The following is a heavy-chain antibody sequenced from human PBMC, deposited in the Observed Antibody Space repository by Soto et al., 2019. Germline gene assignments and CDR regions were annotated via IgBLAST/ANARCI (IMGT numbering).Heavy chain of an antibody. CDR3: AKAPISLDGSGYYFASFDY. Sequence: DVQLLESGGALVQLGGSLRLSCAASGFTFSRYAMNWVRQAPGKGLEWVSTLSGSGSGSYYPDSLRGRFTISRDNSTNTLYLLMNNLRAEDTAVYYCAKAPISLDGSGYYFASFDYWGHGTRVTVSS. CDR1: GFTFSRYA. D-gene: IGHD3-22*01. V-gene: IGHV3-23*01. CDR2: LSGSGSGS. J-gene: IGHJ4*01.